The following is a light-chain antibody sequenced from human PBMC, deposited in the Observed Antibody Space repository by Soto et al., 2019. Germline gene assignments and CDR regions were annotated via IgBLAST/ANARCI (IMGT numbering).Light chain of an antibody. V-gene: IGKV1-6*01. CDR1: QDIRNG. Sequence: AIQMTQSPSSLSASVGDRVTITCRASQDIRNGLDWYQQKPGKAPKLLIYDASNLQGLVPSRFSGSGSGTDFTLTISSLQPEDFATYYCLQDYNDPLTFGGGTKVEIK. CDR2: DAS. CDR3: LQDYNDPLT. J-gene: IGKJ4*01.